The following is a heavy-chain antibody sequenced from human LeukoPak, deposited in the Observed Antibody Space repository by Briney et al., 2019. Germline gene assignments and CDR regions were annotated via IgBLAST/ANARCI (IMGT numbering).Heavy chain of an antibody. D-gene: IGHD3-10*01. CDR2: INPNSGGT. CDR1: GYTFTGYY. CDR3: ASLYYYGYSYALDV. V-gene: IGHV1-2*02. J-gene: IGHJ6*02. Sequence: ASVKVSCKASGYTFTGYYMRWVRQAPGQGLEWMGWINPNSGGTNYAQKFQGRVTMTRDTSISTAYMELSRLRSDDTAVYYCASLYYYGYSYALDVWGQGTTVTVSS.